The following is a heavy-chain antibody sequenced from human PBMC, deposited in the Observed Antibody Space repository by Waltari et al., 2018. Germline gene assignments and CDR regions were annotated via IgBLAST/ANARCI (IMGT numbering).Heavy chain of an antibody. Sequence: EVQLVESGGGLIQPGGSLLLSCASAGFTVSNNYMSWVRQAPGKGLEWVSLIYSGGSTYYADSVKGRFTISRDNSRNTLYLQMNSLRAEDTAVYYCASFTTKTHWGQGTLVTVSS. V-gene: IGHV3-53*01. J-gene: IGHJ4*02. CDR1: GFTVSNNY. CDR3: ASFTTKTH. D-gene: IGHD1-1*01. CDR2: IYSGGST.